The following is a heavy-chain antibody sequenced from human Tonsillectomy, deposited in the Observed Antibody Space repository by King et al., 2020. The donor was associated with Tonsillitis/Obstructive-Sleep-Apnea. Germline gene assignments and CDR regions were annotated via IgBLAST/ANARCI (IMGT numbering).Heavy chain of an antibody. CDR3: ARRRGDVVVPAAITKHNAFDI. CDR1: GFTFSSYD. J-gene: IGHJ3*02. CDR2: IGTAGDT. V-gene: IGHV3-13*01. Sequence: VQLVESGGGLVQPGGSLRLSCAASGFTFSSYDMHWVRQATGKGLEWVSAIGTAGDTYYPGSVKGRFTISRENAKNSLYLQMNSLRAGDTAVYYCARRRGDVVVPAAITKHNAFDIWGQGTMVTVSS. D-gene: IGHD2-2*02.